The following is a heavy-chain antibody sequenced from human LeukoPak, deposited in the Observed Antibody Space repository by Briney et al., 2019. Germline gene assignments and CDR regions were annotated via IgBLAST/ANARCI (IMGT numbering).Heavy chain of an antibody. CDR1: GGSTSSYY. CDR2: IYYSGST. CDR3: ARPIAAADTDAFDI. Sequence: TSETLSLTCTVSGGSTSSYYWSWIRQPPGKGLEWIGYIYYSGSTNYNPSLKSRVTISVDTSKNQFSLKLSSVTAADTAVYYCARPIAAADTDAFDIWGQGTMVTVSS. D-gene: IGHD6-13*01. V-gene: IGHV4-59*08. J-gene: IGHJ3*02.